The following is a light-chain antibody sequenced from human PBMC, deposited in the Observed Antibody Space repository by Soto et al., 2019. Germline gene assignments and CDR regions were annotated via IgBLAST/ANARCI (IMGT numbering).Light chain of an antibody. J-gene: IGKJ2*01. CDR3: QQSYNTPYT. Sequence: DIQMTQSPSSLSASVGDRVTISCRASESINSYLNWYQQKPGKAPKVLVYGASSLQTEVPARFSGGGSGTDFTLTISSLQPEDFATYYCQQSYNTPYTFGQGTYLDIK. CDR2: GAS. CDR1: ESINSY. V-gene: IGKV1-39*01.